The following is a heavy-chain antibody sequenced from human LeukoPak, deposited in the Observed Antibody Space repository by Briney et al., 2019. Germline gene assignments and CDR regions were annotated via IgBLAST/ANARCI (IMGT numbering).Heavy chain of an antibody. V-gene: IGHV3-7*05. CDR2: INEDGNEK. J-gene: IGHJ4*02. Sequence: GGSLRLSCAVSGFTFSDYWMTWVRQAPGKGLEWVANINEDGNEKNYLDSVKGRFTVSRDHAENSVYLQMNTLRVEDTAVYCCVRGGDLWGQGTLVTVSS. D-gene: IGHD6-25*01. CDR1: GFTFSDYW. CDR3: VRGGDL.